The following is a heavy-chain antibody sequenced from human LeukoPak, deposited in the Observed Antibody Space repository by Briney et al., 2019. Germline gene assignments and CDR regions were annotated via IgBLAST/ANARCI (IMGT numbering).Heavy chain of an antibody. CDR3: ARDFDGSGVCWFDP. Sequence: GGPLSFSCQASGLTFGSYRMNWVGRAQGKGLEGFSHISSSSSTIYYADSVKGRFTISRDNAKNSLYLQMNSLRAEDTAVYYCARDFDGSGVCWFDPWGQGTLVTVSS. CDR1: GLTFGSYR. J-gene: IGHJ5*02. V-gene: IGHV3-48*04. D-gene: IGHD3-10*01. CDR2: ISSSSSTI.